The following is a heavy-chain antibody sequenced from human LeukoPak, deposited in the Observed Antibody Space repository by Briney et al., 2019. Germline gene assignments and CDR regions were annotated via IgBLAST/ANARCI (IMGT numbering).Heavy chain of an antibody. CDR2: IRYDGSNK. D-gene: IGHD6-19*01. Sequence: GGSLRLSCAASGFTFSGYGMHWVRQAPGKGLEWVAFIRYDGSNKYYADSVKGRFTISRDNSKNTPYLQMNSLRAEDTAVYYCAKDRGSGWYLLGYWGQGTLVTVSS. J-gene: IGHJ4*02. V-gene: IGHV3-30*02. CDR1: GFTFSGYG. CDR3: AKDRGSGWYLLGY.